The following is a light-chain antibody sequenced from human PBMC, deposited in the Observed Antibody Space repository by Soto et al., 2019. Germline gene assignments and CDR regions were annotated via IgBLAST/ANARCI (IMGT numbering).Light chain of an antibody. CDR2: GPS. CDR3: QQYNNWPASLT. CDR1: QSVRSN. Sequence: EIVMTQSPATLSVSPGERATLSCRASQSVRSNLAWYQQKPGQAPRLLIYGPSTRATGIPARFSGSGSGTEFTLTIRRLQSEDFAVYYCQQYNNWPASLTFGGGTRVEIK. J-gene: IGKJ4*01. V-gene: IGKV3-15*01.